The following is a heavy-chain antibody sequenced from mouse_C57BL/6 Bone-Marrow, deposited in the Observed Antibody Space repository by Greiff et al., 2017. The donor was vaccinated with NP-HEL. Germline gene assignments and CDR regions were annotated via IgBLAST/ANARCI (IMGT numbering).Heavy chain of an antibody. V-gene: IGHV1-76*01. CDR3: ASTAQDTAYAMDY. Sequence: QVQLKESGAELVRPGASVKLSCKASGYTFTDYYINWVKQRPGQGLEWIARIYPGSGNTYYTEKFKGKATLTAEKSSSTAYMQLSSLTSEDSAVYFCASTAQDTAYAMDYWGQGTSVTVSS. J-gene: IGHJ4*01. CDR1: GYTFTDYY. CDR2: IYPGSGNT. D-gene: IGHD3-2*02.